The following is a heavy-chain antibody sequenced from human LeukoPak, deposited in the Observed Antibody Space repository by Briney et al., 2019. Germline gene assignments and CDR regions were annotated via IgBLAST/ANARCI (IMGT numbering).Heavy chain of an antibody. Sequence: ASVKVSCKASGYNFTSYGITWVRRAPGQGLEWMGWISAYNGNTNYAQRLQGRVTMTTDTSTSTAYMELRSLTSDDTAVYYCARVPSGGPFDYWGQGTLVTVSS. CDR1: GYNFTSYG. CDR2: ISAYNGNT. J-gene: IGHJ4*02. CDR3: ARVPSGGPFDY. D-gene: IGHD2-15*01. V-gene: IGHV1-18*01.